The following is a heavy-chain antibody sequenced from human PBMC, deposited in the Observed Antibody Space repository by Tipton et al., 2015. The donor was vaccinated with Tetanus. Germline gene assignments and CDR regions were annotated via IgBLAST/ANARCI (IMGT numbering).Heavy chain of an antibody. D-gene: IGHD5-24*01. V-gene: IGHV4-30-2*01. J-gene: IGHJ6*02. CDR1: GGSISRGAYS. Sequence: TLSLTCTVSGGSISRGAYSWSWIRQPPGKGLEWIGYIYDSGTTYSNPSLKSRVTISVGGTKRQFSLNLTSVTAADTAVYYCARYNSYFYAMDVWGQGTTVTVSS. CDR2: IYDSGTT. CDR3: ARYNSYFYAMDV.